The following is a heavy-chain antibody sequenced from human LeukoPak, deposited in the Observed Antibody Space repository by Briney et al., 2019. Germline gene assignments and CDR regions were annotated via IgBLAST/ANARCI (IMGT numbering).Heavy chain of an antibody. CDR3: AKGSRYSRPYYFDF. CDR2: ITGDGGDT. J-gene: IGHJ4*02. CDR1: VFTFSVYD. D-gene: IGHD1-14*01. V-gene: IGHV3-23*01. Sequence: PGGSLRLSCAASVFTFSVYDMSWVRQAPGKGLEWVSAITGDGGDTYQSDSPKGRFTNSRDNSKNTLYLQMNSLRVEDTAVYYCAKGSRYSRPYYFDFWGQEILVTVSS.